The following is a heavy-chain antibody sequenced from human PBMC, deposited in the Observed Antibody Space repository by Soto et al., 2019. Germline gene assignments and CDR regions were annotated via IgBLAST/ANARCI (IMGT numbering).Heavy chain of an antibody. CDR1: GYTFISHG. D-gene: IGHD2-15*01. CDR2: ISGKNGNT. Sequence: QGQLVQSGVEVKKPGASVKVSCKASGYTFISHGISWVRQAPGQGLEWMGWISGKNGNTNYAQKLQGRVTLTTDTSTSTAYMELRSLRSDDTAVYYCARVSSSIVVVPDYGMDVWGKGTTVTVSS. J-gene: IGHJ6*04. V-gene: IGHV1-18*04. CDR3: ARVSSSIVVVPDYGMDV.